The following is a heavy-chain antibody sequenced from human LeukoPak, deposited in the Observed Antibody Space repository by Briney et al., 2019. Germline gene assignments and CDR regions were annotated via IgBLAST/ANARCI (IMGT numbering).Heavy chain of an antibody. J-gene: IGHJ6*03. D-gene: IGHD6-6*01. Sequence: SVKGRFTISRDNSKNTLYLQMNSLRAEDTALYYCAKGGEIGSSYYYYMDVWGKGTTVTVSS. V-gene: IGHV3-23*01. CDR3: AKGGEIGSSYYYYMDV.